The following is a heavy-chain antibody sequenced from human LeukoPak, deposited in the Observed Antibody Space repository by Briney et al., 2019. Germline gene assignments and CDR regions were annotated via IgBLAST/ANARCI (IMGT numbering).Heavy chain of an antibody. D-gene: IGHD3-22*01. CDR3: ARQGRGSYYDSSGYYYGMDV. V-gene: IGHV4-59*08. CDR2: IYYSGST. J-gene: IGHJ6*02. Sequence: PSETLSLTCTVSGGSISSYYWSWIRQPPGKGLEWIGYIYYSGSTNYNPSLKSRVTISVDTSKNQFSLKLSSVTAADTAVYYCARQGRGSYYDSSGYYYGMDVWSQGTTVTVSS. CDR1: GGSISSYY.